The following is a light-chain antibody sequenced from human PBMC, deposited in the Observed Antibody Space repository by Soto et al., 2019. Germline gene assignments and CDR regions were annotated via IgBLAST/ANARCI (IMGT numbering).Light chain of an antibody. CDR1: QSVSSY. CDR2: DAS. V-gene: IGKV3-11*01. J-gene: IGKJ1*01. CDR3: HQRSSWPRT. Sequence: EIVLTQSPATLSLSPGERATLSCRASQSVSSYLSWYQQKPGLAPRLLIYDASNRATGIPARFSGSGSGTDFPLTISSLEPEYFAVYYCHQRSSWPRTFGQGTKVEIK.